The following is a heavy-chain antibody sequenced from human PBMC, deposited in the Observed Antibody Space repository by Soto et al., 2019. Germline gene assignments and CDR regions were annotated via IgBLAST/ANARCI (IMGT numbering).Heavy chain of an antibody. CDR1: GYTFRAYS. D-gene: IGHD4-4*01. CDR2: INGVNGNT. CDR3: ARGSNAGLDY. V-gene: IGHV1-3*01. Sequence: QVQVVQSGAEVNKPGASVKVSCKASGYTFRAYSMNWLRQAPGQRLEWMGWINGVNGNTEYSQTFQGRVTITRDTSASIAYMELSSLRPEDTAVYYCARGSNAGLDYWGQGTLVTVSS. J-gene: IGHJ4*02.